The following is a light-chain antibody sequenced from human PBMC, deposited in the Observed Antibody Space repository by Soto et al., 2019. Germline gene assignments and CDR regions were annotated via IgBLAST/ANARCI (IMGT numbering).Light chain of an antibody. Sequence: IQIPKSPSSLSASVGDGVTLTCRASQSISSYLNWYQQKKGKRPKLLIYKASHLESGVPSRFSGSGSGTEFTLTISRLQTGDFETYYCQHYNTSPWTFGHGNKVDIK. CDR1: QSISSY. CDR3: QHYNTSPWT. V-gene: IGKV1-5*03. CDR2: KAS. J-gene: IGKJ1*01.